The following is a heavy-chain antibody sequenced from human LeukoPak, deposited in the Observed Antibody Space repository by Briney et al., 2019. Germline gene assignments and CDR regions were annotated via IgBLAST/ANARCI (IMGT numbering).Heavy chain of an antibody. CDR1: GGSISNTNW. Sequence: PSEALSLTCCVSGGSISNTNWFAWVRPPPGKGLEWIGEGNLQGSTNYNPSLKSRVAISVDKSANHIALKLTSVTAADTAVYYGAREGGTYRPLDFSGQGTLVTVAS. CDR3: AREGGTYRPLDF. CDR2: GNLQGST. J-gene: IGHJ4*02. V-gene: IGHV4-4*02. D-gene: IGHD1-1*01.